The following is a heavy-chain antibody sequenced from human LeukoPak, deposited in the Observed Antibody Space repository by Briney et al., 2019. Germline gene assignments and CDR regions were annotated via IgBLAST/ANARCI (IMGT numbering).Heavy chain of an antibody. V-gene: IGHV4-59*08. CDR1: GGSISSYY. D-gene: IGHD6-6*01. J-gene: IGHJ4*02. Sequence: SETLSLTCTVSGGSISSYYWSWIRQPPGKGLEWIGYIYYSGSTNYNPSLKSRVTISVDTSKNQFSLKLSSVTAADTAVYYCARHVIAARPGGMDVWGQGTLVTVSS. CDR3: ARHVIAARPGGMDV. CDR2: IYYSGST.